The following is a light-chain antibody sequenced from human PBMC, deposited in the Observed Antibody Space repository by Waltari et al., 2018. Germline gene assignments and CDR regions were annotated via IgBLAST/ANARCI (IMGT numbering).Light chain of an antibody. J-gene: IGKJ4*01. CDR3: QQRSNWPRHT. CDR2: DAS. V-gene: IGKV3-11*01. CDR1: QSVSSY. Sequence: EIVLTQSPATLSLSPGERATLSCMASQSVSSYLAWYQQKPGQAPRLLIYDASNWATGIPARFSGSGSGTDFTLTISSLEPEDFAVYYCQQRSNWPRHTFGGGTKVEIK.